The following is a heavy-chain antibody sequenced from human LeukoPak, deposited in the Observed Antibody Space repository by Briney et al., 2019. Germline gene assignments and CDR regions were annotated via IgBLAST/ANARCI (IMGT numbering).Heavy chain of an antibody. D-gene: IGHD2-2*01. J-gene: IGHJ4*02. CDR2: IIPIFGTA. Sequence: ASVKVSCKASGGTFSSYAISWVRQAPGQGLEWMGGIIPIFGTANYAQKFQGRVTITADESTSTAYMELSSLRSEDTAVYYCARALSDCSSTSRLNDYLLPGDYWGQGTLVTVSS. CDR3: ARALSDCSSTSRLNDYLLPGDY. V-gene: IGHV1-69*01. CDR1: GGTFSSYA.